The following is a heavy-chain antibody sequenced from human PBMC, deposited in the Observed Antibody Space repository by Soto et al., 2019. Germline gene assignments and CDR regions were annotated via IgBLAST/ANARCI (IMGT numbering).Heavy chain of an antibody. J-gene: IGHJ6*02. CDR3: AREGVRGIDD. Sequence: QVQLVQSGAEVKKPGASVKVSCKASGYTFTSYDINWVRQATGQGREWMGWMNPHSGNTGYAQKFQGRITTTRNTSISTAYMELRSLSSEDTAVYCRAREGVRGIDDWGQGTTVTVSS. CDR2: MNPHSGNT. V-gene: IGHV1-8*01. CDR1: GYTFTSYD. D-gene: IGHD3-16*01.